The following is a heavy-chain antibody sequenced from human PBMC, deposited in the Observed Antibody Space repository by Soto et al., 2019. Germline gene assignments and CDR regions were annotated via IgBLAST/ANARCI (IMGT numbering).Heavy chain of an antibody. CDR2: ISPMFGAA. V-gene: IGHV1-69*19. Sequence: QVQLVQSGAEMKKPGSSVKVSCQSSGGTFNTYAMNWVRQAPGQGPEWMGDISPMFGAANYAPKFQGRVTITADESTGTSYMQLIGLTSEDTALYFCAREVQVHTPAFVYWGQGTLVTVSS. CDR3: AREVQVHTPAFVY. D-gene: IGHD3-10*01. CDR1: GGTFNTYA. J-gene: IGHJ4*02.